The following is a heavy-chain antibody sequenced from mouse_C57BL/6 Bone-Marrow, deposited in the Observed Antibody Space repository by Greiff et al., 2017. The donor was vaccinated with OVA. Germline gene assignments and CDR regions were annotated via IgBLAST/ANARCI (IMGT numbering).Heavy chain of an antibody. CDR1: GFNIKDDY. CDR3: TTQADFDY. D-gene: IGHD3-2*02. CDR2: IDPENGDT. J-gene: IGHJ2*01. Sequence: EVQLQPSWAELVRPGASVKLSCTASGFNIKDDYMHWVKQRPEQGLEWIGWIDPENGDTEYASKFQGKATITADTSSNTAYLQLSSLTSEDTAVYYCTTQADFDYWGQGTTLTVSS. V-gene: IGHV14-4*01.